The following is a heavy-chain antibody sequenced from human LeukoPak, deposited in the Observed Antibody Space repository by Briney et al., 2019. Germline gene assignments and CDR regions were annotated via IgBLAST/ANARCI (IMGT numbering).Heavy chain of an antibody. Sequence: PSETLSLTCSVSGGSISSSSYYWGWIRQPPGKGLEWIGSIYYSGNTYNNPSLKSRVTVSVDTSKNQFSLKLSSVTAADTAVYYCARVHRTQMWLDAFDIWGQGTMVTVSS. J-gene: IGHJ3*02. CDR3: ARVHRTQMWLDAFDI. V-gene: IGHV4-39*07. D-gene: IGHD2-21*01. CDR1: GGSISSSSYY. CDR2: IYYSGNT.